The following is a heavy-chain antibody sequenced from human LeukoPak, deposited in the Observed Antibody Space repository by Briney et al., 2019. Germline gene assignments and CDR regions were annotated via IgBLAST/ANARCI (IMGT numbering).Heavy chain of an antibody. V-gene: IGHV5-51*01. CDR2: VYPGDSDT. J-gene: IGHJ6*02. Sequence: GESLKISCKGFGYSFTSYWIGWVRQMPGKGLEWMGIVYPGDSDTRYSPSFQGQVTISADKSISTAYLQWSSLKASDTAVYYCARRGVDQLLSYGMDVWGQGTTVTVSS. CDR1: GYSFTSYW. D-gene: IGHD2-2*01. CDR3: ARRGVDQLLSYGMDV.